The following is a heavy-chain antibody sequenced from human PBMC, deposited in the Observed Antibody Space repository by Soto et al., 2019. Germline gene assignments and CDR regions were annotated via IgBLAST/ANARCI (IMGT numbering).Heavy chain of an antibody. D-gene: IGHD3-3*01. CDR3: SRDVGPITIFGEALSGYFDF. Sequence: SLRLSCAVSGFSFGTYWMSWVRQAPGKGLEWLASIKQDGSERYYLDSVKGRFTISRDNAKDSLSLQMNSLRGEDTAVYYCSRDVGPITIFGEALSGYFDFWGQGTLVTVSS. CDR1: GFSFGTYW. CDR2: IKQDGSER. J-gene: IGHJ4*02. V-gene: IGHV3-7*03.